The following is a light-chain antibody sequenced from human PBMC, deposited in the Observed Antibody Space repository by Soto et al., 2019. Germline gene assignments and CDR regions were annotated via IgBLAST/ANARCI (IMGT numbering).Light chain of an antibody. CDR3: QQYYSYPQA. CDR2: AAS. J-gene: IGKJ1*01. CDR1: QGISSY. Sequence: IRMTQSPSSLSASTGDRVTITCRASQGISSYLAWYQQKPGKAPKLLIYAASTLQSGVPSRFSGSGSGTDFTLTISCLQSEDFATYYCQQYYSYPQAFGQGTKVEIK. V-gene: IGKV1-8*01.